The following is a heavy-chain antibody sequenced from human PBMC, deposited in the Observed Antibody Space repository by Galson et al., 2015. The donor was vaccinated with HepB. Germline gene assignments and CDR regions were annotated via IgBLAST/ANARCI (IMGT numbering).Heavy chain of an antibody. J-gene: IGHJ4*02. CDR2: IRHKGYGGTA. D-gene: IGHD2-21*01. CDR1: GFTFGDYA. CDR3: TRESGGDSDY. Sequence: SMRLSCATSGFTFGDYAMSWFRQAPGKGLEWVGFIRHKGYGGTAEYAASVKARLSISRDDSESIAYLQMDSLKTDDTAVYYCTRESGGDSDYWGQGTLVTVSS. V-gene: IGHV3-49*03.